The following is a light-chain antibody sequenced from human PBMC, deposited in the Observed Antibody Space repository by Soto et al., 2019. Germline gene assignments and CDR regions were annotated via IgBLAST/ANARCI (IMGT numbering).Light chain of an antibody. CDR2: EVS. CDR1: SSDVGGYNY. Sequence: QSVLTQPASVSGSPGQSITISCTGTSSDVGGYNYVSWYQQHPGKAPKVMIYEVSNRPSGVSNRFSGSKSGNTASLTISGLQAEAEADYYCSSYTSSSTYVFGTGTKLTVL. CDR3: SSYTSSSTYV. J-gene: IGLJ1*01. V-gene: IGLV2-14*01.